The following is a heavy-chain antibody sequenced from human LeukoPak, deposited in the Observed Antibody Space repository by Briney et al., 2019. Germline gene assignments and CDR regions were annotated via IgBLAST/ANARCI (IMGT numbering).Heavy chain of an antibody. V-gene: IGHV1-3*01. D-gene: IGHD2-2*02. CDR1: GYSFTAYT. CDR3: AREVGIVVVPAAIRPYYYYGMDV. Sequence: ASVKVSCKASGYSFTAYTMHWVRQAPGQRLEWMGWINADSGNTKYSQKFQGRVTMTRDTSTSTVYMELSSLRSEDTAVYYCAREVGIVVVPAAIRPYYYYGMDVWGQGTTVTVSS. CDR2: INADSGNT. J-gene: IGHJ6*02.